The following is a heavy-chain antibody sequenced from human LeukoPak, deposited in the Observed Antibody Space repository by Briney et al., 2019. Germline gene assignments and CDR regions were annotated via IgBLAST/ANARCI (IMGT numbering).Heavy chain of an antibody. V-gene: IGHV3-30-3*01. CDR1: GFTFSSYA. CDR2: ISYDGSNK. D-gene: IGHD3-10*01. CDR3: ARGGYGSGSYLDY. J-gene: IGHJ4*02. Sequence: GRSLRLSCAASGFTFSSYAMHWVRQAPGKGLEWVAVISYDGSNKYYADSVKGRFTISRGNSKNTLYLQMNSLRAEDTAVYYCARGGYGSGSYLDYWGQGTLVTVSS.